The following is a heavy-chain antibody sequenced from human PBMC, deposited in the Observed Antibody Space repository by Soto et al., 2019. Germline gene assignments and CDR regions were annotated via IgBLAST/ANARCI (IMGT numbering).Heavy chain of an antibody. CDR3: AKVRYGPGWYDSPDFDY. V-gene: IGHV3-9*01. CDR1: GFTFDDYA. J-gene: IGHJ4*02. Sequence: GGSLRLSCAASGFTFDDYAMHWVRQAPGKGLEWVSGISWNSGSIGYADSVKGRFTISRDNAKNSLYLQMNSLRAEDTALYYFAKVRYGPGWYDSPDFDYWGQGTLVTVSS. D-gene: IGHD6-19*01. CDR2: ISWNSGSI.